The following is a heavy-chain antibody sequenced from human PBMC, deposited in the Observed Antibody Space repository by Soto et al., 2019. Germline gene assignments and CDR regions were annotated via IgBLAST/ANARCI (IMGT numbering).Heavy chain of an antibody. Sequence: QVQLVESGGGVVQPGGSLRLSCAASGFTFSSYGMHWVRQSPVKGLEWAAVLSYDGSNKYYADSVKGRFTISRDNSKNTLYLQMNSLRAEDTAVYYCAKEGRGIAARCSYYYYSGMDVWGQGTTVTVPS. CDR1: GFTFSSYG. J-gene: IGHJ6*02. D-gene: IGHD6-6*01. CDR2: LSYDGSNK. CDR3: AKEGRGIAARCSYYYYSGMDV. V-gene: IGHV3-30*18.